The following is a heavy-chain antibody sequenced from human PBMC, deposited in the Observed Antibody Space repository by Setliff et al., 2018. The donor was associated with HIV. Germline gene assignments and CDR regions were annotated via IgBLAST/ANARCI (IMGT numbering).Heavy chain of an antibody. V-gene: IGHV4-4*02. CDR3: AAGGVYINY. CDR2: IYHRGST. D-gene: IGHD2-8*01. Sequence: PSETLSLTCAVSGASINTTTWWSWVRQPPGKGLEWIGEIYHRGSTNYNPSLKGRVTISIDKSNNQFSLRLNSVTAADTAFYSCAAGGVYINYWGQGTLVTVSS. J-gene: IGHJ4*02. CDR1: GASINTTTW.